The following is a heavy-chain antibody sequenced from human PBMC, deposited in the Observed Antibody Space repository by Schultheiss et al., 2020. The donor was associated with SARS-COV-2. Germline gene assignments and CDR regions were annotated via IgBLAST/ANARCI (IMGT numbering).Heavy chain of an antibody. CDR1: GFTFSSYA. CDR3: ARGNPDSSGYYLYYFDY. Sequence: GESLKISCAASGFTFSSYAMSWVSQAPGKGLEWVSAISGSGGSTYYADSVKGRFTISRDNAKNTLYLQMNSLRAEDTAVYYCARGNPDSSGYYLYYFDYWGQGTLVTVSS. V-gene: IGHV3-23*01. D-gene: IGHD3-22*01. CDR2: ISGSGGST. J-gene: IGHJ4*02.